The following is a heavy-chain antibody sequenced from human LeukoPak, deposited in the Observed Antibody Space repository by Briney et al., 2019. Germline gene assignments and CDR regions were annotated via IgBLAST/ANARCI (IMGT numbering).Heavy chain of an antibody. CDR3: AELGITMIGGV. CDR1: GFTFSSYW. V-gene: IGHV3-7*01. J-gene: IGHJ6*04. CDR2: IKQDGSEK. Sequence: PGGSLRLSCAASGFTFSSYWLTWVRQAPGKGLEWVANIKQDGSEKFYVDSVKGRFTISRDNAKNSLYLQMNSLRAEDTAVYYCAELGITMIGGVWGKGTTVTISS. D-gene: IGHD3-10*02.